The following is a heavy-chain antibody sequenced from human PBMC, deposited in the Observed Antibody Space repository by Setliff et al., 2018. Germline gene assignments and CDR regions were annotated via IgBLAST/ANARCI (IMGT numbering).Heavy chain of an antibody. J-gene: IGHJ4*02. CDR1: GFTFTNAW. CDR2: VKSKSDGGTI. V-gene: IGHV3-15*01. Sequence: GSLRLSCAASGFTFTNAWMSWVRQAPGKGLEWVGRVKSKSDGGTIDYAAPVEGRFTISRDDSRNTLSLQMNSLKTEDTAVYYCFTFSSGWSPSWGQGTLVTVSS. D-gene: IGHD6-25*01. CDR3: FTFSSGWSPS.